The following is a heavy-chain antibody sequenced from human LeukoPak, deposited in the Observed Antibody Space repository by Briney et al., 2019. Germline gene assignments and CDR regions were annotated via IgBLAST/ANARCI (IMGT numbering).Heavy chain of an antibody. V-gene: IGHV1-69*13. J-gene: IGHJ6*02. CDR3: ASAGYPQKRYYYYGMDV. CDR1: GGTFSSYA. Sequence: SVKVSCKASGGTFSSYAISWVRQAPGQGLEWMGGIIPIFGTANYAQKFQGRVTITADESTSTAYMGLSSLRSEDTAVYYCASAGYPQKRYYYYGMDVWGQGTTVTVSS. D-gene: IGHD5-18*01. CDR2: IIPIFGTA.